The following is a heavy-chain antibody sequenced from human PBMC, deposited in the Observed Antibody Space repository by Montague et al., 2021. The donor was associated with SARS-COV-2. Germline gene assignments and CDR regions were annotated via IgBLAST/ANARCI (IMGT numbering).Heavy chain of an antibody. Sequence: SETLSLTCTVSGASMSGYYCSWIRQPAGQALEWIGRIYSNGDTTYNPSLKIRLTMSVDTSERQFSLKMTSVSAAATATSYWARSSEYYYHRFENWGHGNLVTVSS. CDR3: ARSSEYYYHRFEN. CDR2: IYSNGDT. CDR1: GASMSGYY. V-gene: IGHV4-4*07. D-gene: IGHD2/OR15-2a*01. J-gene: IGHJ4*03.